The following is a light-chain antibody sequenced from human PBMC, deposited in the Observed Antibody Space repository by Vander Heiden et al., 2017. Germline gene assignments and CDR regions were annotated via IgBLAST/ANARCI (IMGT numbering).Light chain of an antibody. CDR2: AAS. J-gene: IGKJ1*01. CDR3: QQYNNCPPWT. CDR1: QSVSTY. Sequence: DRVMTQSPATLSVSPGERATLSCRASQSVSTYLAWYQQKPGQGPKLLIFAASTMAPGVPYRISGSGSGTDFALTISCLQSEDFAVYFCQQYNNCPPWTFGQGTKVEIK. V-gene: IGKV3-15*01.